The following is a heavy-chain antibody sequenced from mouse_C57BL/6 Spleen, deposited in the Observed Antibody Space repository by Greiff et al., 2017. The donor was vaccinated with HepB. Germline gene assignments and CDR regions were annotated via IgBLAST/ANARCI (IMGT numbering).Heavy chain of an antibody. Sequence: EVKLMESGPELVKPGASVKIPCKASGYTFTDYNMDWVKQSHGKSLEWIGDINPNNGGTIYNQKFKGKATLTVDKSSSTAYMELRSLTSEDTAVYYCAKGVYDGYSFAYWGQGTLVTVSA. V-gene: IGHV1-18*01. CDR3: AKGVYDGYSFAY. D-gene: IGHD2-3*01. CDR1: GYTFTDYN. CDR2: INPNNGGT. J-gene: IGHJ3*01.